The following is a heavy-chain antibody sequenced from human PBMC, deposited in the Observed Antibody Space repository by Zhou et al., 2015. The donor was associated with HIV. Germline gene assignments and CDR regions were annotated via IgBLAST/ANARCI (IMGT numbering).Heavy chain of an antibody. CDR2: MNPNTGNT. V-gene: IGHV1-8*01. CDR1: GYTFTSYD. J-gene: IGHJ6*02. CDR3: ARGYCSSTTCYTSYYYAMDV. Sequence: QVQLVQSGAEVKKPGASVKVSCKASGYTFTSYDINWVRQATGQGLEWMGWMNPNTGNTGYAQRFQGRVTMTSNTSISTAYMELSSLRSEDTAMYYCARGYCSSTTCYTSYYYAMDVWGQGTTVTVSS. D-gene: IGHD2-2*02.